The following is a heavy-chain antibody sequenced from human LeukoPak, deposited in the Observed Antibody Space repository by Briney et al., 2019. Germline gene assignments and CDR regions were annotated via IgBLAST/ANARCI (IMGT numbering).Heavy chain of an antibody. J-gene: IGHJ3*02. CDR1: GDTFTGYY. CDR3: ARAQPSGIAAAGDGFDI. D-gene: IGHD6-13*01. CDR2: INPNSGGT. Sequence: ASVKVSCKASGDTFTGYYLHWVRQAPGQGLEWMGWINPNSGGTTYAQKFQGWVTMTRDTSISTAYMELSRLRSDDTAVYYCARAQPSGIAAAGDGFDIWGQGTMVTVSS. V-gene: IGHV1-2*04.